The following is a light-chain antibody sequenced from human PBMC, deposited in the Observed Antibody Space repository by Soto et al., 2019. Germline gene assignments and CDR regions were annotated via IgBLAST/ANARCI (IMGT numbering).Light chain of an antibody. CDR3: QQYNSYFFA. CDR2: RAS. CDR1: ETINGW. J-gene: IGKJ3*01. V-gene: IGKV1-5*03. Sequence: DIPMTQSPSTLSAPVGDRVNITCRASETINGWLAWYQQKPGQAPKLLISRASDLQTGVPTMFSGSGSGTEFTLTISSLQTDDFATYYCQQYNSYFFAFGHGTKVDVK.